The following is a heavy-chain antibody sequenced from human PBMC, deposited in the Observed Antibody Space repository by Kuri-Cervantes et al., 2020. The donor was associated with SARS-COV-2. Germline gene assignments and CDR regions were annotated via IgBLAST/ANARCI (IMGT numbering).Heavy chain of an antibody. V-gene: IGHV4-59*01. J-gene: IGHJ3*02. D-gene: IGHD6-13*01. CDR2: IYYSGST. CDR1: GGSISSYY. CDR3: ARDVGPYSSSWYAFDI. Sequence: GSLRPSCTVSGGSISSYYWSWIRQPPGKGLEWIGYIYYSGSTNYNPSLKSRVTISVDTTKNQFSLKLSSVTAADTAVYYCARDVGPYSSSWYAFDIWGQGTMVTVSS.